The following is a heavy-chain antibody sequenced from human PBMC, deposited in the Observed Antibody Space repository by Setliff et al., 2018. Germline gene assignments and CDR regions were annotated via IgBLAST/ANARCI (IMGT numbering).Heavy chain of an antibody. CDR2: IYYSGST. Sequence: SETLSLTCTVSGGSISSHYWSWIRQPPGKGLEWIGSIYYSGSTNYNPSLKSRVTISVDTSKNEFSLKLSSVTAADTAVYYCARDGLRYYFDYWGQGTLVTVSS. CDR3: ARDGLRYYFDY. J-gene: IGHJ4*02. V-gene: IGHV4-59*11. CDR1: GGSISSHY. D-gene: IGHD5-12*01.